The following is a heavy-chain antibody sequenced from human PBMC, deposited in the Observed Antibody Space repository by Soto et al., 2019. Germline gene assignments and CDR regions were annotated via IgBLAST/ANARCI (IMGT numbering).Heavy chain of an antibody. V-gene: IGHV3-30*03. CDR3: ARHPERIAQIGWFDP. Sequence: GGLLRHRCRAVWFTFVNHGVRWVIKAQGKGLEWVAVISYDGSNKYYADSVKGRFTISRDNAKNSLYLQMNSLRAEDTAVYYCARHPERIAQIGWFDPWGHGTLVSVPS. J-gene: IGHJ5*02. CDR2: ISYDGSNK. CDR1: WFTFVNHG. D-gene: IGHD6-13*01.